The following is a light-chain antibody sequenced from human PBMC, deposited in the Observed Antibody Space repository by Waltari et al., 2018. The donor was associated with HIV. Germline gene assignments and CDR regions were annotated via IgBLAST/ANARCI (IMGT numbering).Light chain of an antibody. V-gene: IGLV3-25*03. CDR2: KDI. CDR1: ALPKKY. CDR3: QSTDFDGTGV. Sequence: SYDLTQTPSLSVSPGQTARINCSRGALPKKYSSWYRQKAGQAPVLLIYKDIEKPSGIPELISGSGSGTGITLTISGVQAEDEGDYFCQSTDFDGTGVFGGGTRLTVL. J-gene: IGLJ3*02.